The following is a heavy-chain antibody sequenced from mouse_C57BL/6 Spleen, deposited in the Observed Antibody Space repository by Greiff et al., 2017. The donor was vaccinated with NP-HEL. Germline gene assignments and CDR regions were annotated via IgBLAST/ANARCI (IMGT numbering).Heavy chain of an antibody. CDR1: GYTFTSYW. D-gene: IGHD6-2*01. CDR2: IHPNSGST. J-gene: IGHJ3*01. V-gene: IGHV1-64*01. Sequence: QVQLKQPGAELVKPGASVKLSCKASGYTFTSYWMHWVKQRPGQGLEWIGMIHPNSGSTNYNEKFKSKATLTVDKSSSTAYMQLSSLTSEDSAVYYCAREESGAWFAYWGQGTLVTVSA. CDR3: AREESGAWFAY.